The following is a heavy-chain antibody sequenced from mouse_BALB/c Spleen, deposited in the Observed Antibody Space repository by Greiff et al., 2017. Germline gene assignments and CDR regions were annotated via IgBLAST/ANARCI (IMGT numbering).Heavy chain of an antibody. CDR1: GYAFTNYL. J-gene: IGHJ4*01. D-gene: IGHD3-3*01. Sequence: QVQLKESGAELVRPGTSVKVSCKASGYAFTNYLIEWVKQRPGQGLEWIGVINPGSGGTNYNEKFKGKATLTADKSSSTAYMQLSSLTSDDSAVYFCAREGTGAMDYWGQGTSVTVSS. CDR3: AREGTGAMDY. CDR2: INPGSGGT. V-gene: IGHV1-54*01.